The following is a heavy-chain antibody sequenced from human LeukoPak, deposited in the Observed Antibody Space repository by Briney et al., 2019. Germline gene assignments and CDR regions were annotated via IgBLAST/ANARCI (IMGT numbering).Heavy chain of an antibody. Sequence: PGGSLRLSCAASGFTFSSYAMSWVRQAPGKGLEWVSAISGSGGSTYYADSVKGRFTISRDNSKNTLHLQMNSLRAEDTAVYYWATQSRGWSNSFDYWGQRTLVTVSS. CDR2: ISGSGGST. CDR3: ATQSRGWSNSFDY. D-gene: IGHD6-19*01. J-gene: IGHJ4*02. V-gene: IGHV3-23*01. CDR1: GFTFSSYA.